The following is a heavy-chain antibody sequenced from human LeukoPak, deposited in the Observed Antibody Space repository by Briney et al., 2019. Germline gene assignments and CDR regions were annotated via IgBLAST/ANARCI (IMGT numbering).Heavy chain of an antibody. V-gene: IGHV1-69*04. D-gene: IGHD5-12*01. Sequence: GASVKVSCKTSGYTFTGYYMHWVRQAPGQGLEWMGRIIPILGIANYAQKFQGRVTITADKSTSTAYMELSSLRSEDTAVYYCARDPGGYDSRGVDVWGQGTTVTVSS. CDR2: IIPILGIA. J-gene: IGHJ6*02. CDR3: ARDPGGYDSRGVDV. CDR1: GYTFTGYY.